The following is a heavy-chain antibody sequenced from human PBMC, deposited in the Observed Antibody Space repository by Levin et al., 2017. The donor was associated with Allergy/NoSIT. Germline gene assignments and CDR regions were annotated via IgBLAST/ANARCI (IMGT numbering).Heavy chain of an antibody. CDR3: ARGLKHSSWYVI. D-gene: IGHD6-13*01. Sequence: SQTLSLTCAVYGVSFSGYYWSWIRQPPGKGLEWIGEINHSGSTNYNPSLKSRVTISVDTSKNQFSLKLSSVTAADTAVYYCARGLKHSSWYVIWGQGTLVTVSS. CDR1: GVSFSGYY. V-gene: IGHV4-34*01. J-gene: IGHJ4*02. CDR2: INHSGST.